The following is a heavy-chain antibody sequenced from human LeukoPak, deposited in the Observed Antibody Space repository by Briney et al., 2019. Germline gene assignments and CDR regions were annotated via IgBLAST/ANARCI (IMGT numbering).Heavy chain of an antibody. Sequence: GGSLRLSCADSGFTFSNYAMSWVRQAPGKGLEWVSAFSGSGGSTYYADSVKGRFTISRDNSKNTLYLQMNSLRAEDTAVYYCATSAQWYFDLWGRGTLVTVSS. J-gene: IGHJ2*01. CDR1: GFTFSNYA. CDR3: ATSAQWYFDL. CDR2: FSGSGGST. V-gene: IGHV3-23*01.